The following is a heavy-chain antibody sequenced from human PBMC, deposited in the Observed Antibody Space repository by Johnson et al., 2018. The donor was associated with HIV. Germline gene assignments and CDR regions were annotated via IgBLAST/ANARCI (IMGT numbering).Heavy chain of an antibody. CDR2: ISSSGSTI. CDR1: GFTFSDYY. Sequence: HVQLVESGGGLVKPGGSLRLSCAASGFTFSDYYMSWIRQAPGKGLVWVSYISSSGSTIYYADSVKGRFTISRDNAKNSLYLQMNSLRAEDTAVYYCARDIVVVVAANDAFDIWGQGTMVTVSS. V-gene: IGHV3-11*04. D-gene: IGHD2-15*01. CDR3: ARDIVVVVAANDAFDI. J-gene: IGHJ3*02.